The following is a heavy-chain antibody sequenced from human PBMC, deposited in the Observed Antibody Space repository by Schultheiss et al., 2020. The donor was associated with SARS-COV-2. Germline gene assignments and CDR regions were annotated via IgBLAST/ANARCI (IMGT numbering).Heavy chain of an antibody. CDR3: ARSNYCTWCGFDY. V-gene: IGHV4-61*08. D-gene: IGHD1-7*01. CDR2: IYYSGST. J-gene: IGHJ4*02. Sequence: SETLSLTCTVSGGSISRGVYYWTWIRQHPGKGLEWIGYIYYSGSTNYNPSLKSRVTISVDKSKNQFSLKLSSVTAADTAVYYCARSNYCTWCGFDYWGQGALVTVSS. CDR1: GGSISRGVYY.